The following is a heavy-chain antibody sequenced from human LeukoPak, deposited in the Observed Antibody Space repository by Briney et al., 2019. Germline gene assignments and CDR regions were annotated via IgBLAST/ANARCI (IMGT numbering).Heavy chain of an antibody. CDR1: GFTFSSYS. D-gene: IGHD6-13*01. CDR3: ARVGDWQQLVPDY. V-gene: IGHV3-21*01. CDR2: ISSSSSYI. J-gene: IGHJ4*02. Sequence: GGSLRLSCAASGFTFSSYSMNWVRQAPGKGLEWVSSISSSSSYIYYADSVKGRFTISRDNAKNSLYLQMNSLRAEDTAVYYCARVGDWQQLVPDYWGQGTLVTVSS.